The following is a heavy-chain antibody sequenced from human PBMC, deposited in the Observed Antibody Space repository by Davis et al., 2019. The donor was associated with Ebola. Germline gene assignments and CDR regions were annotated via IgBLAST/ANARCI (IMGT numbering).Heavy chain of an antibody. D-gene: IGHD5-12*01. Sequence: PSETLSLTCTVSGGSIRTYYWSWIRQPPGKGLEWIGYIYYSGSTNYNPSLTSRVTMSVDTSKNQFSLNLSSVTAADTAVYYCARTPTPSGNAVYNWFDPWGQGTLVTVSS. CDR1: GGSIRTYY. J-gene: IGHJ5*02. CDR2: IYYSGST. CDR3: ARTPTPSGNAVYNWFDP. V-gene: IGHV4-59*01.